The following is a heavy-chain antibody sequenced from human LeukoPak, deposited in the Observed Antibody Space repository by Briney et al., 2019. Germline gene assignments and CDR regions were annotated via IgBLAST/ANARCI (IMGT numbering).Heavy chain of an antibody. CDR3: AKGGIRSGAFDI. CDR1: GGSISNYY. CDR2: FYYSGSN. V-gene: IGHV4-59*01. J-gene: IGHJ3*02. D-gene: IGHD6-13*01. Sequence: SETLSLTCTVSGGSISNYYWSWIRQPPGKGLEWIGYFYYSGSNSYNPSLKSRVTISVATSKNQFSLKLSSVTAADTAVYYCAKGGIRSGAFDIWGQGTRVTVSS.